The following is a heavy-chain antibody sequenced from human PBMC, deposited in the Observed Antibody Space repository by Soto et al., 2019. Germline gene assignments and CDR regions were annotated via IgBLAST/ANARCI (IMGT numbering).Heavy chain of an antibody. CDR1: GYSFTSYW. D-gene: IGHD3-10*01. J-gene: IGHJ2*01. V-gene: IGHV5-51*01. CDR2: INPGDSDT. CDR3: TRQGRGSYWYFDL. Sequence: GESLKISCKGSGYSFTSYWIGWVRQMPGIGLEWMGIINPGDSDTKYSPSFQGQVTISVDKSISTAYLQWSSLRASDTAIYYCTRQGRGSYWYFDLWGRGTLVTVSS.